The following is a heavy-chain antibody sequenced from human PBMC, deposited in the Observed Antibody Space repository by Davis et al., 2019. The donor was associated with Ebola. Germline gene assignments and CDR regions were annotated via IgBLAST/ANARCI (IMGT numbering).Heavy chain of an antibody. D-gene: IGHD1-1*01. CDR2: IYSGDSDT. V-gene: IGHV5-51*01. Sequence: GESLKISCKGSGYSFTNYWIAWVRQMPGKGPEWMGIIYSGDSDTRYSPSLEGQVTISVDKSINTAYLQWSSLKASDTAIYYCARLPGVDTTQRGFDYWGQGSLVTVSS. CDR3: ARLPGVDTTQRGFDY. J-gene: IGHJ4*02. CDR1: GYSFTNYW.